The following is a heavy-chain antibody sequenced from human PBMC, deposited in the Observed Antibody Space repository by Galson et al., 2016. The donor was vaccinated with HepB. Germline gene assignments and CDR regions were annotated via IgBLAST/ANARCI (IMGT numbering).Heavy chain of an antibody. D-gene: IGHD2-15*01. Sequence: SLRLSCAASGFTFDDYAMHWVRHSPGKGLEWISSISRSSSLIYYADSVTGRFTISRDNAKRSLYLQMNSLRVEDTAVYYCVREGGYCYGDSCRYFDLWGRGTVVTVSS. CDR3: VREGGYCYGDSCRYFDL. CDR1: GFTFDDYA. V-gene: IGHV3-21*01. CDR2: ISRSSSLI. J-gene: IGHJ2*01.